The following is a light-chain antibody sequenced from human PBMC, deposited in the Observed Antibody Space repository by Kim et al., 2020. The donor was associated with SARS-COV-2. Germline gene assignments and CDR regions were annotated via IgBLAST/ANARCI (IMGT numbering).Light chain of an antibody. V-gene: IGKV1-39*01. CDR3: QQSFSTPWT. Sequence: ASVGDRVTITCRSSHSISNYLSWYQQKPGKAPNLLIFASSKLQSGVPSRFSGSGSGTAFTLTISNLQPEDSASYYCQQSFSTPWTFGQGTKVDIK. J-gene: IGKJ1*01. CDR1: HSISNY. CDR2: ASS.